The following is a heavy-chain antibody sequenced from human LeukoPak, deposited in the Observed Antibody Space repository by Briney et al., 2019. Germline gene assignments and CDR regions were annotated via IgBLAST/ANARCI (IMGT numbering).Heavy chain of an antibody. Sequence: GGSLRLSCAASGFIVSSNYMSWVRQAPGKGPEWVSVIHSGGTTYYADSVKGRFTISRDNPKNTLYLQMNNLRAEDTAVYYCASGDNAGYFDYWGQGTLVTVSS. CDR3: ASGDNAGYFDY. V-gene: IGHV3-53*01. CDR2: IHSGGTT. CDR1: GFIVSSNY. D-gene: IGHD1-1*01. J-gene: IGHJ4*02.